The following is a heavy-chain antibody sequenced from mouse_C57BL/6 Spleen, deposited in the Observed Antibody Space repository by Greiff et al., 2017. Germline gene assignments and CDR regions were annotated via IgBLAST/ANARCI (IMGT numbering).Heavy chain of an antibody. V-gene: IGHV1-26*01. CDR2: INPNNGGT. J-gene: IGHJ3*01. CDR1: GYTFTDYY. D-gene: IGHD1-1*01. Sequence: VRLQQPGAELVKPGASVKLSCKASGYTFTDYYMNWVKQSHGKSLEWIGDINPNNGGTSYNQKFKGKATLTVDKSSSTAYMELRSLTSEDSAVYYCARGGSFSWFAYWGQGTLVTVSA. CDR3: ARGGSFSWFAY.